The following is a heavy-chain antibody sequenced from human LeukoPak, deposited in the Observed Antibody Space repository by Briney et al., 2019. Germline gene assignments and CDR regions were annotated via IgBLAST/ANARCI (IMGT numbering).Heavy chain of an antibody. V-gene: IGHV1-2*02. Sequence: SVKVSCKAAVFTFIDYCSHWLRQSPGQGPEWMGWINLNNGATKYAPKFQGRVTITRDTSINTAYMEQSSLTSDDTAVYYCARDSTAAAGSYFDYWGQGTLVTVSS. J-gene: IGHJ4*02. CDR1: VFTFIDYC. CDR3: ARDSTAAAGSYFDY. CDR2: INLNNGAT. D-gene: IGHD6-13*01.